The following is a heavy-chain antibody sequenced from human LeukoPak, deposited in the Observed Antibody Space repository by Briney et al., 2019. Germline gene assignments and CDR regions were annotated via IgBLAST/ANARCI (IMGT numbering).Heavy chain of an antibody. Sequence: PSETLSLTCTVSSGSISTSNYYWGWVRQPPGKALEWIGNIFYSGSTYYSPSLKSRVTISVDTSKNQFSLKLSSVTAADTAVYYCARDLLLGTNWFDPWGQGTLVTVSS. D-gene: IGHD3-16*01. V-gene: IGHV4-39*07. CDR3: ARDLLLGTNWFDP. CDR2: IFYSGST. J-gene: IGHJ5*02. CDR1: SGSISTSNYY.